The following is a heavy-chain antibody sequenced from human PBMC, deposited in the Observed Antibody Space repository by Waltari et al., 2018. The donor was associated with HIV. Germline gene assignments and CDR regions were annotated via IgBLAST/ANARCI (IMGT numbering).Heavy chain of an antibody. J-gene: IGHJ4*02. CDR2: IYYSGST. CDR1: GGSISSRSYY. Sequence: QLQLQESGPGLVKPSETLSLTCTVSGGSISSRSYYWVWTRQPPGKGLEWIGSIYYSGSTYYNPSLKSRVTISVDTSKNQFSLKLSSVTAADTAVYYCARDPLAGDISDYWGQGTLVTVSS. V-gene: IGHV4-39*07. CDR3: ARDPLAGDISDY. D-gene: IGHD3-10*01.